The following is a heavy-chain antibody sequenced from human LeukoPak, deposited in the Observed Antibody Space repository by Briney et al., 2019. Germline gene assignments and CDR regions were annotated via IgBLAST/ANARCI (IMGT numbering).Heavy chain of an antibody. D-gene: IGHD3-22*01. J-gene: IGHJ2*01. CDR2: IYYSGST. CDR3: ARGYDGSGYYYRNWYFDL. V-gene: IGHV4-59*01. CDR1: GGSISSYY. Sequence: SETLSLTCTVSGGSISSYYWSWIRQPPGKGLEWIGYIYYSGSTNYNPSLKSRVTISVDTSKNQFSLKLTSVTAADTAVYYCARGYDGSGYYYRNWYFDLWGRGTLVTVSS.